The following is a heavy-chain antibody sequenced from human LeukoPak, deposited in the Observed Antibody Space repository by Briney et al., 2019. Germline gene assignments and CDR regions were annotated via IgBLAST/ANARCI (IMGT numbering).Heavy chain of an antibody. CDR3: ARDARIAVAADY. V-gene: IGHV1-18*01. CDR1: GYTFTSYG. D-gene: IGHD6-19*01. CDR2: ISAYNGNT. Sequence: ASVKVSCKASGYTFTSYGISWVRQAPGQGLEWMGWISAYNGNTNYAQKLQGRVTMTTDTSTSTAYMELSRLRSDDTAVYYCARDARIAVAADYWGQGTLVTVSS. J-gene: IGHJ4*02.